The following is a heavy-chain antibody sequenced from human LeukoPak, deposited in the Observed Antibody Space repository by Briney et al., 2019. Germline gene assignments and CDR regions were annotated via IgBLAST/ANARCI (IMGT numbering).Heavy chain of an antibody. D-gene: IGHD5-12*01. V-gene: IGHV1-69*01. CDR1: VGTFSSYA. CDR3: ARDITVATITNWFDP. Sequence: SEKVSCKASVGTFSSYAISWVRQAPPQGLEWMGGIIPILGTATYAQKSQGRVTITADEPTSTAYMELSSLKSEVTAVYCCARDITVATITNWFDPWVQGTLVAVSS. J-gene: IGHJ5*02. CDR2: IIPILGTA.